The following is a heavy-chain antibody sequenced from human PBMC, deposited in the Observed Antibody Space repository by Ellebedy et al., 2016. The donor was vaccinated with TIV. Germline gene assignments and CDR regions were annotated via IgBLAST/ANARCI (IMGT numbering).Heavy chain of an antibody. CDR3: ARRASYGDYAVQVNPWFDP. CDR1: GFNFRSYW. D-gene: IGHD4-17*01. CDR2: IRQEGDEI. J-gene: IGHJ5*02. Sequence: PGGSLRLSCAASGFNFRSYWMTWIRQAPGMGLEWVAKIRQEGDEIYYVESVKGRFTISRDNAKNSLFLQMNSLRVDDTAVYYCARRASYGDYAVQVNPWFDPWGQGTLVTVSS. V-gene: IGHV3-7*01.